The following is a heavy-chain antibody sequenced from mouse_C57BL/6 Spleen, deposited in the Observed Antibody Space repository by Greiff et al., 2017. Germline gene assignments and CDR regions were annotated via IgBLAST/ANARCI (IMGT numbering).Heavy chain of an antibody. CDR1: GYAFCSYW. CDR3: ARRRDYGSSYWYFDV. J-gene: IGHJ1*03. D-gene: IGHD1-1*01. Sequence: QVQLQQSGAELVKPGASVKISCKASGYAFCSYWMNWVKQRPGKGLEWIGQIYPGDGDTNYNGKFKGKATLTADKSSSTAYMQLSSLTSEDSAVYFCARRRDYGSSYWYFDVWGTGTTVTVSS. CDR2: IYPGDGDT. V-gene: IGHV1-80*01.